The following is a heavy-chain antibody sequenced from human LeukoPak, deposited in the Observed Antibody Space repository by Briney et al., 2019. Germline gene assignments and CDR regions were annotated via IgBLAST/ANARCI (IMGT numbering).Heavy chain of an antibody. CDR2: IKQDGSEK. CDR3: ARLLVYNSGGEAFDY. D-gene: IGHD3-10*01. Sequence: GGSLRLSCAASGFTFSRYWMSWVRQAPGKGLEWVVNIKQDGSEKYYMDSVKGRFTISRDNAKNSLYLQMSSLRAEDTAVYYCARLLVYNSGGEAFDYWGQGTLVTVSS. V-gene: IGHV3-7*01. J-gene: IGHJ4*02. CDR1: GFTFSRYW.